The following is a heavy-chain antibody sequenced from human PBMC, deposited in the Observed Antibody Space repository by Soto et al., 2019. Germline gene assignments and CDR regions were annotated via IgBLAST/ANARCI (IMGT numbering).Heavy chain of an antibody. CDR3: ARGRITMVRGLSSWFDP. Sequence: ASVKVSCKASGYTFTSYAMHWVRQAPGQRLEWMGWINAGNGNTKYSQKFQGRVTITRDTSASTAYMELSSLRSEDTAVYYCARGRITMVRGLSSWFDPWGQGTLVTVSS. CDR1: GYTFTSYA. D-gene: IGHD3-10*01. J-gene: IGHJ5*02. V-gene: IGHV1-3*01. CDR2: INAGNGNT.